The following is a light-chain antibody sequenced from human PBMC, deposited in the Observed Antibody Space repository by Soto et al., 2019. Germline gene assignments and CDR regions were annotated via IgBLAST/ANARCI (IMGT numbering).Light chain of an antibody. Sequence: QSVLTQPPSASGTPGQSVTISCSGSSSDIGSNTVNWYQQLPGTAPKLLIYSDNQRASGVPDRFSGSKSGTSASLAISGLQAEDEADYYCCSYAGSSTPLVVFGGGTKLTVL. J-gene: IGLJ2*01. CDR1: SSDIGSNT. CDR2: SDN. V-gene: IGLV1-44*01. CDR3: CSYAGSSTPLVV.